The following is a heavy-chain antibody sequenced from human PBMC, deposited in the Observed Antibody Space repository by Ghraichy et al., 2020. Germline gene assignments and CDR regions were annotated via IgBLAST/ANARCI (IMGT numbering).Heavy chain of an antibody. Sequence: SETLSLTCTVSGGSVSSGSYYWSWIRQPPGKGLEWIGYIYYSGSTNYNPSLKSRVTISVDTSKNQFSLKLSSVTAADTAVYYCARVAYDSSGYYYFDYWGQGTLVTVSS. CDR1: GGSVSSGSYY. CDR3: ARVAYDSSGYYYFDY. CDR2: IYYSGST. D-gene: IGHD3-22*01. J-gene: IGHJ4*02. V-gene: IGHV4-61*01.